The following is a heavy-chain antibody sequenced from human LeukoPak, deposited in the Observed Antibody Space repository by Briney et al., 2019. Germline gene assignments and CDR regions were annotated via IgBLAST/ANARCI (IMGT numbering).Heavy chain of an antibody. CDR3: ARLWFGELSQGYFDY. V-gene: IGHV4-59*01. D-gene: IGHD3-10*01. Sequence: SETLSLTCTVSGGSISSYYWSWIRQPPGKGLEWIGYIYYSGSTNYNPSLKSRVTISVDTSKNQFSLKLNSVTAADTAVYYCARLWFGELSQGYFDYWGQGTLVTVSS. CDR1: GGSISSYY. J-gene: IGHJ4*02. CDR2: IYYSGST.